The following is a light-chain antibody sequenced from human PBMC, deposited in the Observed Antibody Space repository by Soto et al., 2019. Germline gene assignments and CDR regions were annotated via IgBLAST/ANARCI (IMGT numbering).Light chain of an antibody. Sequence: DIQMTQSPSSLSASVGDRITITCQASQDINKYLNWYQQKLGKAPKLLIYDASNLQRGVPSKFSGSGCGTHFSLAISSLQPEDIATYYCQQSENGPLTFGGGTKVEIK. CDR3: QQSENGPLT. J-gene: IGKJ4*01. V-gene: IGKV1-33*01. CDR2: DAS. CDR1: QDINKY.